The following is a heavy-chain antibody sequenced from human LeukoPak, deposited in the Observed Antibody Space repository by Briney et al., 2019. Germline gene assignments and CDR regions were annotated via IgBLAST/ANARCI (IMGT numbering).Heavy chain of an antibody. CDR3: ATVVPAATYNWFDP. V-gene: IGHV4-34*01. CDR1: GGSFSGYY. D-gene: IGHD2-2*01. J-gene: IGHJ5*02. Sequence: PSETLSLTCAVYGGSFSGYYWSWIRQPPGKGLEWIGEINHSGSTNYNPSLKSRVTISVDTSKNQFSLKLSSVTAADTAVYYCATVVPAATYNWFDPWGQGTLVTVSS. CDR2: INHSGST.